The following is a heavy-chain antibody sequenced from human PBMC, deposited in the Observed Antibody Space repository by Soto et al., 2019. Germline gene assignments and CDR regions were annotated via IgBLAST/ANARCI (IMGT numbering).Heavy chain of an antibody. D-gene: IGHD5-12*01. J-gene: IGHJ4*02. CDR3: AKGSGYSGYGLFDY. V-gene: IGHV3-9*01. Sequence: SLRLSCAASGFTFDDYAMHWVRQAPGKGLEWVSGISWNSGSIGYADSVKGRFTISRDNAKNSLYLQMNSLRAEDTALYYCAKGSGYSGYGLFDYWGQGTLVTVSS. CDR2: ISWNSGSI. CDR1: GFTFDDYA.